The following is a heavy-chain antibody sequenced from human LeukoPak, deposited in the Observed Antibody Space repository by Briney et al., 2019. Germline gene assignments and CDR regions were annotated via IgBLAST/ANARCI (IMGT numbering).Heavy chain of an antibody. V-gene: IGHV1-69*05. D-gene: IGHD6-6*01. CDR3: ARDLTPSIAAHTKGAYYYMDV. CDR2: IIPIFGTA. CDR1: GGTFSSYA. Sequence: SVKVSCKASGGTFSSYAISWVRQAPGQGLEWMGGIIPIFGTANYAQKFQGRVTITTDGSTSTAYMELSSLRSEDTAVYYCARDLTPSIAAHTKGAYYYMDVWGKGTTVTVSS. J-gene: IGHJ6*03.